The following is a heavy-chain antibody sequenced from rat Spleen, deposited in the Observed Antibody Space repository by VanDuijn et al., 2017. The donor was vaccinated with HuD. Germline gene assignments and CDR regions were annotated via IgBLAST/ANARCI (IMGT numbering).Heavy chain of an antibody. V-gene: IGHV5-25*01. CDR1: GFTFSNYY. CDR3: ARMMGARYYFDY. J-gene: IGHJ2*01. CDR2: ISTGGGNT. D-gene: IGHD1-12*02. Sequence: EVQLVESGGGLVQPGRSMKLSCAASGFTFSNYYMAWVRQAPTKGLEWVASISTGGGNTYYRDSVKGRFTISRDNAKSTLYLQMDSLRSEDTATYYCARMMGARYYFDYWGQGVMVTVSS.